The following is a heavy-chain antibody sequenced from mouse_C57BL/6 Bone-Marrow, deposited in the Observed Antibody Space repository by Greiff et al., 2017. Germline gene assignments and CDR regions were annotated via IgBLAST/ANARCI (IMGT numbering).Heavy chain of an antibody. Sequence: EVKLVESGGGLVKPGGSLKLSCAASGFTFSSYAMSWVRQTPEKRLEWVATISDGGSYTYYPDNVKGRFTISRDNAKNNRYLQMSHLKSEDTAMYYCARDRGTTVVAHYYAMDCWGQGTSVTVSS. CDR1: GFTFSSYA. V-gene: IGHV5-4*01. CDR2: ISDGGSYT. D-gene: IGHD1-1*01. J-gene: IGHJ4*01. CDR3: ARDRGTTVVAHYYAMDC.